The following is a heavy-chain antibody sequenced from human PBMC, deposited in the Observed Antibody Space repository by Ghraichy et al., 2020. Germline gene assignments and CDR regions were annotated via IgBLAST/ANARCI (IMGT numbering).Heavy chain of an antibody. CDR1: RFTFSSYG. Sequence: GGSLRLSCTATRFTFSSYGMHWVRQAPGKGLEWVAFIRYDGSNKYYADSVKGRFTISRDNSKNTLYLQMNSLRADDTAVFYCAKDRQPYCSDGSCYSGIDYWGQGTLVTVSS. V-gene: IGHV3-30*02. CDR3: AKDRQPYCSDGSCYSGIDY. J-gene: IGHJ4*02. D-gene: IGHD2-15*01. CDR2: IRYDGSNK.